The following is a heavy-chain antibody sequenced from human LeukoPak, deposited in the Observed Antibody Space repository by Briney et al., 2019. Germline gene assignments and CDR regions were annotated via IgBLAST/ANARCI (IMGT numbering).Heavy chain of an antibody. D-gene: IGHD2-2*01. V-gene: IGHV1-18*01. Sequence: GASVKVSCKASGYTFTSFAIGWVRQAPGQGLEWMGRISGYNGNTNYAQKLQGRVTMTKDTSTSTAYMELRSLRSDDTAVYYCARVRLYQNWFDPWGQGTLVIVSS. J-gene: IGHJ5*02. CDR1: GYTFTSFA. CDR3: ARVRLYQNWFDP. CDR2: ISGYNGNT.